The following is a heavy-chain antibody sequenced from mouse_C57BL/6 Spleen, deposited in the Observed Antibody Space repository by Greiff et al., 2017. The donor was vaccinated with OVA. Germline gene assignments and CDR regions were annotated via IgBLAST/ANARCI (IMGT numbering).Heavy chain of an antibody. CDR3: ARCATVVFDY. J-gene: IGHJ2*01. CDR2: IYPGSGNT. V-gene: IGHV1-76*01. Sequence: QVQLQQSGAELVRPGASVKLSCKASGYTFTDYYINWVKQRPGQGLEWIARIYPGSGNTYYNEKFKGKATLTAEKYSSTAYMQLSSLTSEDSAVYFCARCATVVFDYWGKGTTLTVSS. D-gene: IGHD1-1*01. CDR1: GYTFTDYY.